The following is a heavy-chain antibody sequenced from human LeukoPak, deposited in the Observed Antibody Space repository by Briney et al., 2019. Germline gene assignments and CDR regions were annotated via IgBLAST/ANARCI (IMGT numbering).Heavy chain of an antibody. D-gene: IGHD1-26*01. Sequence: SETLSLTCTVSGGSISSYYWSWIRQPPGKGLEWIGYIYYSGSTNYSPSLKSRVTISVDTSKNQFSLKLSSVTAADTAVYYCARGGGSYSSFDYWGQGTLVTVSS. V-gene: IGHV4-59*01. CDR3: ARGGGSYSSFDY. J-gene: IGHJ4*02. CDR1: GGSISSYY. CDR2: IYYSGST.